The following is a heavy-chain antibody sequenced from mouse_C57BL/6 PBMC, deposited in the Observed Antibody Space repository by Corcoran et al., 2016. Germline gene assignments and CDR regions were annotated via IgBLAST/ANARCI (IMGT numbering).Heavy chain of an antibody. CDR3: ARQQIYYGNPYAMDY. CDR1: GYNFTDYY. CDR2: IYPGSGNT. D-gene: IGHD2-1*01. V-gene: IGHV1-84*01. Sequence: QIQLQQSGPELVKPGASVKRSCKASGYNFTDYYINWVKQRPGQGLEWIGWIYPGSGNTKYNEKFKGKATLTVDTSSSTAYMQLSSLTSEDSAVYFCARQQIYYGNPYAMDYWGQGTSVTVSS. J-gene: IGHJ4*01.